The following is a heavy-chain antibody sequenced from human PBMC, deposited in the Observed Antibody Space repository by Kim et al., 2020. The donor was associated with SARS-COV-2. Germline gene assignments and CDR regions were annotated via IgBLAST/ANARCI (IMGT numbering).Heavy chain of an antibody. J-gene: IGHJ4*02. V-gene: IGHV6-1*01. CDR3: ARGEWAAGTLYYFDY. Sequence: VSVKSRITINPDTSTNQFSLQLNSVTPEDTAVYYCARGEWAAGTLYYFDYWGQGTLVTVSS. D-gene: IGHD6-13*01.